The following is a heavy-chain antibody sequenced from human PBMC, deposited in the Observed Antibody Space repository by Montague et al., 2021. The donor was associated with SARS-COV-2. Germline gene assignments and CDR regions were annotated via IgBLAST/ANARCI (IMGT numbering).Heavy chain of an antibody. D-gene: IGHD3-10*01. V-gene: IGHV4-34*01. CDR2: IHHGGST. CDR3: ARLGEGVVPSPILGVGPYYSYYYMDV. Sequence: SETLSLTCSVHGTSFSGYYWNWIRQPPGKGLEWIGEIHHGGSTNYNPSLKSRVTISADTSKNQFSLKLTSVAAADTAVYYCARLGEGVVPSPILGVGPYYSYYYMDVWGKGTTVTVSS. J-gene: IGHJ6*03. CDR1: GTSFSGYY.